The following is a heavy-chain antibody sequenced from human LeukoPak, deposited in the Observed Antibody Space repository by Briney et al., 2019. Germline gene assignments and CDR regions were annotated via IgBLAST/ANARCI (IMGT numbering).Heavy chain of an antibody. CDR1: GGSISSGSYY. CDR3: ARVRYDSSGYPSH. CDR2: IYYSGST. Sequence: PSQTLSLTCTVSGGSISSGSYYWSWIRQPPGKGLEWIGSIYYSGSTYYNPSLKSRVTISVDTSKNQFSLKLSSVTAADTAVYYCARVRYDSSGYPSHWGQGTLVTVSS. D-gene: IGHD3-22*01. J-gene: IGHJ4*02. V-gene: IGHV4-39*07.